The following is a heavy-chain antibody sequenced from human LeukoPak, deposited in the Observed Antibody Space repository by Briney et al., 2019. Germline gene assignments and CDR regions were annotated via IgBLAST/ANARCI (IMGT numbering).Heavy chain of an antibody. D-gene: IGHD2-8*01. CDR3: ARRNIVLMVSLGV. Sequence: SETLSLTCTVSDASFSSNTYYWGWIRQPPGKGLEWIGSAFNNEGTYYSPSLRRRVTISRDTSKKQLSLRLSSLTAADTAVYYCARRNIVLMVSLGVWGQGTLVTVSS. CDR1: DASFSSNTYY. CDR2: AFNNEGT. V-gene: IGHV4-39*07. J-gene: IGHJ4*02.